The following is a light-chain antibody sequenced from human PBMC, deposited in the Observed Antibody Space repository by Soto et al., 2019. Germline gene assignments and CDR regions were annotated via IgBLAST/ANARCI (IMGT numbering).Light chain of an antibody. CDR2: GAS. J-gene: IGKJ4*01. Sequence: ESVMTQSPAPLSVSPGERATLSCRASQSVSRNLAWYQQKPGQAPRLLIYGASTRATGIPARFSGSGAGTEFTLTISSLQSEDFAVYYCQQYNNWPLTFGGGTKV. V-gene: IGKV3-15*01. CDR1: QSVSRN. CDR3: QQYNNWPLT.